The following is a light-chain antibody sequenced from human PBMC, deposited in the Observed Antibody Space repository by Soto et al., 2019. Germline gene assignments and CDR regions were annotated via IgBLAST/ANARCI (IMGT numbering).Light chain of an antibody. CDR3: CSYAPSRTLL. V-gene: IGLV2-23*01. J-gene: IGLJ2*01. CDR1: SSDVGTYNL. CDR2: EGN. Sequence: QSVLTQPASVSGSPGESITNSCTGTSSDVGTYNLVTWYQQHPGRVPKLILYEGNKRPSGVSSRFSASKSGNTASLTISGLQAEDEADYFCCSYAPSRTLLFGGGTKVTVL.